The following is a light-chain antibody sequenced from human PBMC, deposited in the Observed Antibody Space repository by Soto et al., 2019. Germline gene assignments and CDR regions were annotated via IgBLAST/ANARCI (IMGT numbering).Light chain of an antibody. CDR2: GAS. CDR1: QSVGSN. Sequence: EIVMTQSPATLSVSLGERATLSCRASQSVGSNLAWYQQKPGQAPRLLIYGASARATGIPARFGGSGSGTEFTLTISSLQSEDFAVYYCQQYNNLPRTLGQGTKLEIK. J-gene: IGKJ2*01. CDR3: QQYNNLPRT. V-gene: IGKV3-15*01.